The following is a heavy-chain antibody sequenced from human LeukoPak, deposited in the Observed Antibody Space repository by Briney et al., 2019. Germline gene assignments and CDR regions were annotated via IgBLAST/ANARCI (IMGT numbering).Heavy chain of an antibody. CDR2: ISYDGSNK. Sequence: GGSLRLSCAASGFTFSSYGMHWVRQAPGKGLEWVAVISYDGSNKYYADSVKGRFTISRDNSKNTLYLQMNSLRAEDTAVYYCAKTAVAGPNDAFDIWGQGTMVTVSS. V-gene: IGHV3-30*18. D-gene: IGHD6-19*01. CDR1: GFTFSSYG. CDR3: AKTAVAGPNDAFDI. J-gene: IGHJ3*02.